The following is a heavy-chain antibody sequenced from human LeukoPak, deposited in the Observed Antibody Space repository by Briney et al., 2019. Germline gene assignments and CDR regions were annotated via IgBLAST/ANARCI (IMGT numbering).Heavy chain of an antibody. J-gene: IGHJ4*02. D-gene: IGHD3-22*01. V-gene: IGHV1-69*05. CDR2: IIPIFGTA. CDR3: ARVVRDSSGYVPHYFDY. Sequence: SVKVSCRASGGTFSSYAISWVRQAPGQGLEWMGGIIPIFGTANYAQKFQGRVTITTDESTSTAYMELSNLRSEDTAVYYCARVVRDSSGYVPHYFDYWGQGTLVTVSS. CDR1: GGTFSSYA.